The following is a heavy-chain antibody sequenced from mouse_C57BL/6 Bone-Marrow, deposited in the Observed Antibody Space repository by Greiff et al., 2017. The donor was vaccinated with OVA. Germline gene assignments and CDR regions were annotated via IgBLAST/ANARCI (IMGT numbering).Heavy chain of an antibody. CDR3: YSNYNWFAY. CDR1: GYTFTSYW. V-gene: IGHV1-72*01. Sequence: QVQLQQPGAELVKPGASVKLSCKASGYTFTSYWMPWVKQRPGRGLEWIGRIDPNSGGTKYNEKVKSKATLTVDKTTCTAYMQLSSLTSEDSAVYYCYSNYNWFAYWGQGTLVTVSA. D-gene: IGHD2-5*01. CDR2: IDPNSGGT. J-gene: IGHJ3*01.